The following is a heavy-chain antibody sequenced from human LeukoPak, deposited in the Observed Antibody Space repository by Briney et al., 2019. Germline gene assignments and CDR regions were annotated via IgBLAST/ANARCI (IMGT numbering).Heavy chain of an antibody. CDR2: ISSSSSYI. CDR1: GFTFSSYS. V-gene: IGHV3-21*01. J-gene: IGHJ5*02. Sequence: GGSLRLSCAASGFTFSSYSMNWVRQAPGKGLEWVSSISSSSSYIYYADSVKGRFTISRDNAKNSLYLQMNRLRAEDTAVYYCARDARNMGWFDPWGQGTLVTVSS. D-gene: IGHD6-6*01. CDR3: ARDARNMGWFDP.